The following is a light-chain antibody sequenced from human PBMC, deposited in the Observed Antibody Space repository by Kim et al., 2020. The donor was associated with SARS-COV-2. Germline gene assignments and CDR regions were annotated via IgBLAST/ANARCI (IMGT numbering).Light chain of an antibody. J-gene: IGKJ2*03. CDR1: QSVSSSY. V-gene: IGKV3-20*01. CDR3: QQYGSSPYS. Sequence: SPGGRAALSCRASQSVSSSYLAWYQQKPGQAPRLLIYGASSRATGIPDMFSGSGSGTDFTLTISRLEPEDFAVYYCQQYGSSPYSFGQGTKLEI. CDR2: GAS.